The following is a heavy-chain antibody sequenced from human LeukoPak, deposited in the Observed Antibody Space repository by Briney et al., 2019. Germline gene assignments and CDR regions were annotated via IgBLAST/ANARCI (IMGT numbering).Heavy chain of an antibody. D-gene: IGHD3-9*01. V-gene: IGHV1-3*04. CDR3: AGSHGAYFNWLGMY. J-gene: IGHJ4*02. CDR2: VNTANGDT. Sequence: ASVKVSCKTSGYTFTAYAVHWVRQAPGQRLEWMGRVNTANGDTKYSEKFQGRVTITRDTSATTVYVELSSLRSEDTAVYYCAGSHGAYFNWLGMYWGQGTLVTVSS. CDR1: GYTFTAYA.